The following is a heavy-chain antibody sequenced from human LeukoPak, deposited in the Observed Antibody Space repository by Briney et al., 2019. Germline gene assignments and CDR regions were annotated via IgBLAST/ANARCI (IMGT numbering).Heavy chain of an antibody. CDR3: ARDQGSTVAGFDY. CDR2: IYYSGST. V-gene: IGHV4-30-4*08. Sequence: SETLSLTCTVSGGSISSGDYYWSWIRQPPGKGLKWIGYIYYSGSTYYNPSLKSRVTISVDTSKNQFSLKLSSVTAADTAVYYCARDQGSTVAGFDYWGQGTLVTVSS. D-gene: IGHD6-19*01. CDR1: GGSISSGDYY. J-gene: IGHJ4*02.